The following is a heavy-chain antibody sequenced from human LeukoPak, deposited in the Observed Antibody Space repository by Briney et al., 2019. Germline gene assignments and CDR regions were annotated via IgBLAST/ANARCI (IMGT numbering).Heavy chain of an antibody. CDR1: GFTFSSYW. CDR2: ISSSSSTI. Sequence: GGSLRLSCAAPGFTFSSYWMSWVRQAPGKGLEWVSYISSSSSTIYYADSVKGRFTISRDNAKNSLYLQMNSLRAEDTAVYYCARGYSYGYTYYYYYMDVWGKGTTVTVSS. J-gene: IGHJ6*03. CDR3: ARGYSYGYTYYYYYMDV. D-gene: IGHD5-18*01. V-gene: IGHV3-48*01.